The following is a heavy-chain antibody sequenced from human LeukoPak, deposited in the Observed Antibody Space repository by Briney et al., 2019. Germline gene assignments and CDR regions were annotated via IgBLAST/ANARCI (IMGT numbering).Heavy chain of an antibody. CDR2: IRYDGSNK. J-gene: IGHJ4*02. Sequence: GGSLRLSCAASGFTFSSYGMHWVRQAPGKGLEWVAFIRYDGSNKYYADSVEGRFTISRDNSKNTLYLQMNSLRAEDTAVYYCAKTQTPGDYVDYWGQGTLVTVSS. D-gene: IGHD2-8*02. CDR1: GFTFSSYG. CDR3: AKTQTPGDYVDY. V-gene: IGHV3-30*02.